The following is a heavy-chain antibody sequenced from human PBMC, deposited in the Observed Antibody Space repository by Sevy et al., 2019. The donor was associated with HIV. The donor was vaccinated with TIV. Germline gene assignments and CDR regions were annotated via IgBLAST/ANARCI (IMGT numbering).Heavy chain of an antibody. CDR3: AGDYRYDFHGSGRHYFDY. Sequence: SETLSLTCTVSGGSISSYYWSWIRQPAGKGLEWIGRIYPGGNSNYNPSLKSRVTISVDTSKTQFSLSLSSVTAADTAVYYWAGDYRYDFHGSGRHYFDYWGQGTLVTVSS. J-gene: IGHJ4*02. V-gene: IGHV4-4*07. D-gene: IGHD3-10*01. CDR2: IYPGGNS. CDR1: GGSISSYY.